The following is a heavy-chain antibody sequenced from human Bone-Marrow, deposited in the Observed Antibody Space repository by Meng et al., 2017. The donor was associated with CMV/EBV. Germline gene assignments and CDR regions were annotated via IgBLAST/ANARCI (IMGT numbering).Heavy chain of an antibody. J-gene: IGHJ4*02. CDR1: GGSISSGGYY. CDR3: ASSEGDSSGYPDY. D-gene: IGHD3-22*01. V-gene: IGHV4-31*02. Sequence: VSGGSISSGGYYWSWIRQHPGKGLEWIGYIYYSGSTYCNPSLKSRVTISVDTSKNQFSLKLSSVTAADTAVYYCASSEGDSSGYPDYWGQGTLVTVSS. CDR2: IYYSGST.